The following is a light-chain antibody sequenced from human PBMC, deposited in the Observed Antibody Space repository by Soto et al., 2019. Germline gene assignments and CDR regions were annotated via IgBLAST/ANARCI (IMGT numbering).Light chain of an antibody. CDR2: DDI. CDR1: RSDVGGYNL. V-gene: IGLV2-14*02. Sequence: QSGLTQTASVSGSPGQSITMSCTGTRSDVGGYNLVSWYQQHPGKAPRLLIHDDIKRPSGVSDRFSGSKSGNTASLTISGLQAEDEADYYCSSYTSSSTRVFGTGTKLTVL. CDR3: SSYTSSSTRV. J-gene: IGLJ1*01.